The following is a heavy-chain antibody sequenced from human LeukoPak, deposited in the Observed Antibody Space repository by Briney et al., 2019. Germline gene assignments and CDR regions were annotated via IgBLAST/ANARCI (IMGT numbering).Heavy chain of an antibody. J-gene: IGHJ4*02. V-gene: IGHV4-59*01. CDR2: IFHSGNT. D-gene: IGHD3-22*01. CDR1: GGSMNSYY. CDR3: ARTYYDSWGYYEVTY. Sequence: SETLSLTCTVSGGSMNSYYWSSIRQPPGKGLEWIGHIFHSGNTNDNPSLKSRVTISVDPSKNQFSLRLRSVTAADTAVYYCARTYYDSWGYYEVTYWGQGTLVTVSS.